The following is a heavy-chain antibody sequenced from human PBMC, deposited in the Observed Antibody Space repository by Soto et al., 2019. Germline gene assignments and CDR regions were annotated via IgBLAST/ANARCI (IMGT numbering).Heavy chain of an antibody. Sequence: EVQRLDSGGDMVQPGGSLRLSCAASGFSFSSHVMSWVRQAPGKGLEWVSSISGSGGGTYYADSVKGRFIISRDNSKNTLDLQMSSLRVEDTDVYYCAKGWCDSWGQGTLVTVSS. CDR3: AKGWCDS. V-gene: IGHV3-23*01. CDR2: ISGSGGGT. CDR1: GFSFSSHV. J-gene: IGHJ5*01.